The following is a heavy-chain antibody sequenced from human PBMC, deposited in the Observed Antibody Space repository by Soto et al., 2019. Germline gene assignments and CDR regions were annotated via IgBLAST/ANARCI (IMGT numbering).Heavy chain of an antibody. CDR2: TCYTGNT. CDR3: AGDMRGGVTHYFDP. J-gene: IGHJ5*02. Sequence: PSETLCLTCIVSGGSITSYHWSWVRQFPEKGLEWIAYTCYTGNTNYNPFFQRRVTISIDTTKTQLSHKMTSMTAEATAFYYGAGDMRGGVTHYFDPWGQGTLVTVSS. D-gene: IGHD2-15*01. CDR1: GGSITSYH. V-gene: IGHV4-59*01.